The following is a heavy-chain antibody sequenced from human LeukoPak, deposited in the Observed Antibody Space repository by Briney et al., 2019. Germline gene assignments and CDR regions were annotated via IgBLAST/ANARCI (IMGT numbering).Heavy chain of an antibody. Sequence: GGSLRLSCAASGFTFSDCYMSWIRQAPGKGLEWVSYISSSGSTIYYADSVKGRFTISRDNAKNSLYLQMNSLRTEDTAVYYCARYGIEMATNRIDYWGQGTLVTVSS. CDR3: ARYGIEMATNRIDY. CDR1: GFTFSDCY. J-gene: IGHJ4*02. D-gene: IGHD5-24*01. V-gene: IGHV3-11*04. CDR2: ISSSGSTI.